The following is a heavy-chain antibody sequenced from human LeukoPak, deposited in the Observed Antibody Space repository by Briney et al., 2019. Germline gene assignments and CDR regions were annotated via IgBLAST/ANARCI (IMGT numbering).Heavy chain of an antibody. CDR2: VSGTGGRT. CDR3: AKQLGYCSDGSCYFPY. J-gene: IGHJ4*02. V-gene: IGHV3-23*01. Sequence: GGSLRLSCAASGFTFSTYAMSWVRQAPGKGLEWVSVVSGTGGRTYYADSVQGRFTISRDNSKSTLCLQMNSLRAEDTAVYYCAKQLGYCSDGSCYFPYWGQGTLVTVSS. CDR1: GFTFSTYA. D-gene: IGHD2-15*01.